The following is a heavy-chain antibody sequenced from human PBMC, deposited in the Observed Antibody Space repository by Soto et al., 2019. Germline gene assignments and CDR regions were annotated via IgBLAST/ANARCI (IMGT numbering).Heavy chain of an antibody. CDR2: IIPILGIA. V-gene: IGHV1-69*02. CDR1: GVTFSSYT. CDR3: AMEYCSSTSCYRDY. J-gene: IGHJ4*02. D-gene: IGHD2-2*02. Sequence: KVSCKASGVTFSSYTISWVRQAPGQGLEWMGRIIPILGIANYAQKFQGRVTITADKSTSTAYMELSSLRSEDTAVYYCAMEYCSSTSCYRDYWGQGTLVTVSS.